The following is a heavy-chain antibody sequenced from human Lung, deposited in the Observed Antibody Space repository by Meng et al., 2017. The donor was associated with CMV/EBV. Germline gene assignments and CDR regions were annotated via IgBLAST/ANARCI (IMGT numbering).Heavy chain of an antibody. CDR2: ISWNSGSI. D-gene: IGHD6-19*01. CDR3: AKESSGFDY. Sequence: SCAASGFTFDDYAMHWVRKAPGKGLEWVSGISWNSGSIGYADSVKGRFTISRDNAKNSLYLQMNSLRAEDTALYYCAKESSGFDYWGQGTLVTVSS. CDR1: GFTFDDYA. J-gene: IGHJ4*02. V-gene: IGHV3-9*01.